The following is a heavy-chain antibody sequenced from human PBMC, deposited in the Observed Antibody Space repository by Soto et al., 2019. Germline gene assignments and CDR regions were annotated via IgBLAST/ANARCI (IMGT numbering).Heavy chain of an antibody. J-gene: IGHJ4*02. V-gene: IGHV6-1*01. Sequence: SQTLSLTCAISGDNVSNSMTGWNWIRQSPSRGLEWLGRTYYRSKWYNAYAVSVKSRITINPDTSKNQFSLQLNSVSPEDTAVYYCARATSGRFDYWGQGTLVTVSS. D-gene: IGHD2-15*01. CDR2: TYYRSKWYN. CDR1: GDNVSNSMTG. CDR3: ARATSGRFDY.